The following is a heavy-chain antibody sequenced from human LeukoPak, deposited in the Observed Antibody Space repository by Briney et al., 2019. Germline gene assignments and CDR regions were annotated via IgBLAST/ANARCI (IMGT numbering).Heavy chain of an antibody. CDR1: GGTFSSYA. J-gene: IGHJ4*02. V-gene: IGHV1-69*04. D-gene: IGHD1-20*01. Sequence: ASVKVSCKASGGTFSSYAISWVRQAPGQGLEWMGRITPILGIANYAQKFQGRVTITADKSTSTAYMELSSLRSEDTAVYYCARAPITGTTHFDYWGQGTLVTVSS. CDR2: ITPILGIA. CDR3: ARAPITGTTHFDY.